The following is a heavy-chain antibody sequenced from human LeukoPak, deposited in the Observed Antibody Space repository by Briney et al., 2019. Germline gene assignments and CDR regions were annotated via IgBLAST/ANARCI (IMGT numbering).Heavy chain of an antibody. CDR3: ARASSDSATFYYYYYMDV. CDR1: GGSISSGSYY. J-gene: IGHJ6*03. V-gene: IGHV4-61*02. D-gene: IGHD2/OR15-2a*01. CDR2: IYTSGST. Sequence: PSQTLSLTCTVSGGSISSGSYYWSWIRQPAGKGLEWIGRIYTSGSTNYNPSLKSRVTISVDTSKNQFSLKLSSVTAADTAVYYCARASSDSATFYYYYYMDVWGKGTTVTVSS.